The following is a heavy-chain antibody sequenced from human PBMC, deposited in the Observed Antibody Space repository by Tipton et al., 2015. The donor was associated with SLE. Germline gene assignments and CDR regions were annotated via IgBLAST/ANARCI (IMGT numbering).Heavy chain of an antibody. J-gene: IGHJ3*01. Sequence: VQLVQSGAEVKNPGESLKISCRGSGYTFTNSWIGWVRQMPGKGLEWMGMIYPGDSDTRYSPSFEGQVTISADKSVSAAYLHWTGVKASYAAIYYCAKRGGAWNAALYTFDVWGQGTAVTVSS. CDR1: GYTFTNSW. V-gene: IGHV5-51*03. CDR3: AKRGGAWNAALYTFDV. D-gene: IGHD1-1*01. CDR2: IYPGDSDT.